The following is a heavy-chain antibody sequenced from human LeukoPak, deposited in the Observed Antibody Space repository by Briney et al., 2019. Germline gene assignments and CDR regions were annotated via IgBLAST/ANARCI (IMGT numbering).Heavy chain of an antibody. CDR3: ARDGIVVVPAATWNDY. CDR2: ISAYNGNT. CDR1: GYTFTGYY. Sequence: GASVKVSCKASGYTFTGYYMHWVRQAPGQGLEWMGWISAYNGNTNYAQKLQGRVTMTTDTSTSTAYMELRSLRSDDTAVYYCARDGIVVVPAATWNDYWGQGTLVTVSS. V-gene: IGHV1-18*04. J-gene: IGHJ4*02. D-gene: IGHD2-2*01.